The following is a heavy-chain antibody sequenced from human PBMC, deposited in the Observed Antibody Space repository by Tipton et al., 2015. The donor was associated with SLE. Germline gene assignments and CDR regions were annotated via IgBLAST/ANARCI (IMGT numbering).Heavy chain of an antibody. Sequence: QLVQSGAEMKKPGESLKISCKDSGYSFTSYWIGWVRQIPGKGLEWMGIIYPGDSETRYGPSFQGQVTISADNSISTAYLQWSSLKASDTAIYYCARLLGHCRGTTCYRYFHYWGQGTLVTVSS. CDR1: GYSFTSYW. J-gene: IGHJ1*01. D-gene: IGHD2-15*01. V-gene: IGHV5-51*03. CDR3: ARLLGHCRGTTCYRYFHY. CDR2: IYPGDSET.